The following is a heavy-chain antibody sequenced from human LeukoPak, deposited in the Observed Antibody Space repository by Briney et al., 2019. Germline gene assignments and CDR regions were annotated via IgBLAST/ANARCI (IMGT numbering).Heavy chain of an antibody. CDR3: ARDLVPPDYYYYAMDV. CDR2: IIPIFDIT. D-gene: IGHD2-8*02. Sequence: ASVKVSFKASGGTFINYAISWVRQAPGQGLEWMGGIIPIFDITNYAQKFQGRVTITADKSTSTAYMELSSLRSEDTAVYYCARDLVPPDYYYYAMDVWGQGTTVTVSS. J-gene: IGHJ6*02. V-gene: IGHV1-69*10. CDR1: GGTFINYA.